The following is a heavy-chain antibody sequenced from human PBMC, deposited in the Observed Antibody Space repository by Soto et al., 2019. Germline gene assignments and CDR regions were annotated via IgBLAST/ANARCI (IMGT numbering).Heavy chain of an antibody. J-gene: IGHJ5*02. CDR3: AKPRSSLEWPPFDP. D-gene: IGHD3-3*01. CDR1: GFTLRSYG. Sequence: QVKLVESGGGVVQTGKSLRLSCETSGFTLRSYGMHWVRQAPGKGLEWVAAVKSDGSSQFYSDAVRGRFFISRDNSKNRVYLQMHNLRVNDTGVYYCAKPRSSLEWPPFDPWGHGTLVTVSP. CDR2: VKSDGSSQ. V-gene: IGHV3-30*18.